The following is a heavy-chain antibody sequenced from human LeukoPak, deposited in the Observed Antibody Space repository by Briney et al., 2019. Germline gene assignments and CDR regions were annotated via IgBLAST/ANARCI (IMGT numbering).Heavy chain of an antibody. J-gene: IGHJ3*02. CDR1: GGSFSGYY. Sequence: SETLSLTCAVYGGSFSGYYWNWIRQPPGKGLEWIGGIIHTGSTNYNPSLKSRVTISVDTSKNQFSLKLSSVTAADTAVYYCARSRAFDIWDQGAMVTVSS. CDR2: IIHTGST. V-gene: IGHV4-34*12. D-gene: IGHD6-13*01. CDR3: ARSRAFDI.